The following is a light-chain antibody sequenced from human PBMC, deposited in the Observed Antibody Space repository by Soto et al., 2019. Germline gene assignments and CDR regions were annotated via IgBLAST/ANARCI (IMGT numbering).Light chain of an antibody. CDR1: QDVSNY. Sequence: DIQMTQSPSSLSASVGDRVTITCQASQDVSNYLNWYQQNLGKAPNLLIYDASNLEIGVPSRFSGSGSGTHFTFTISSLQTEDIGTYYCQQYDILPITFGRGTRLEIK. J-gene: IGKJ5*01. CDR2: DAS. V-gene: IGKV1-33*01. CDR3: QQYDILPIT.